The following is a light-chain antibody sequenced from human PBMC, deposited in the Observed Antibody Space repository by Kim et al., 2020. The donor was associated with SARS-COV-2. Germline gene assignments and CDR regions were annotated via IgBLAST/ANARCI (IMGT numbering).Light chain of an antibody. J-gene: IGKJ1*01. V-gene: IGKV4-1*01. CDR2: WAS. Sequence: ATIDCKSSQSVLYNVKNENYLAGFQDKPGQPPTLLIYWASMRESGVPERFSGSGCGTDFTLTMCSLQAEDVAVYFCQKYRSGPRTFGQGTKVDIK. CDR1: QSVLYNVKNENY. CDR3: QKYRSGPRT.